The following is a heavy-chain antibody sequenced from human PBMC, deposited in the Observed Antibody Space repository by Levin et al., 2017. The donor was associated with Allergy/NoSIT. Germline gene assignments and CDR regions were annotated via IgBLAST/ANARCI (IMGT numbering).Heavy chain of an antibody. V-gene: IGHV3-11*05. J-gene: IGHJ3*01. Sequence: SCAASGFTFSDYYMSWIRQAPGKGLECVSYISSSSSYTNYADSVKGRFTISRDNAKNSLFLQMNSLRAEDTAVYYCARVRGAYAFDFWGQGTMVTVSS. CDR3: ARVRGAYAFDF. CDR1: GFTFSDYY. D-gene: IGHD3-10*01. CDR2: ISSSSSYT.